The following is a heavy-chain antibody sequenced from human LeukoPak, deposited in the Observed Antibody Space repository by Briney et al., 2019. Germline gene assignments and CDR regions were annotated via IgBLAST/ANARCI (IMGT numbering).Heavy chain of an antibody. J-gene: IGHJ4*02. D-gene: IGHD3-22*01. V-gene: IGHV3-23*01. Sequence: PGGSLRLSCAASGFSFSYHGMNWVRQAPGKGLEWVSGVSPPGGGTYYADSVKGRFTISRDNAKNSLYLKMNSLRAEDTAVYYCASHHYYDSSGYYPGGDYWGQGTLVTVSS. CDR1: GFSFSYHG. CDR2: VSPPGGGT. CDR3: ASHHYYDSSGYYPGGDY.